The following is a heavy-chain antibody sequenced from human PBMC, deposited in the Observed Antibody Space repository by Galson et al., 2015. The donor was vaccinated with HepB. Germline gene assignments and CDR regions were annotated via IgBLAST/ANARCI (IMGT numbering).Heavy chain of an antibody. CDR1: GYTFTSYW. CDR3: AVSLKGSYYLDY. Sequence: QSGAEVKKPGESLKISCKGSGYTFTSYWIAWVRQMPGKGLEWMGIIFPADSDTRYSPSFQGQATISADKSISTAYLQWSSLKASDTAMYYCAVSLKGSYYLDYWGQGTLVTVSS. V-gene: IGHV5-51*01. D-gene: IGHD1-26*01. J-gene: IGHJ4*02. CDR2: IFPADSDT.